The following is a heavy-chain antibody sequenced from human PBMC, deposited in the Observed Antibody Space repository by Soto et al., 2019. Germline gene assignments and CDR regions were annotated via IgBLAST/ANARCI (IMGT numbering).Heavy chain of an antibody. D-gene: IGHD1-7*01. Sequence: GGSLRLSCAASGFTFSSYWMSWVRQAPGKGLEWVANIKQDGSEKYYVDSVKGRFTISRDNAKNSLYLQMNSLRAEDTAVYYCARETGTTSLYYYYYYMDVWGKGTTVTVSS. CDR1: GFTFSSYW. CDR3: ARETGTTSLYYYYYYMDV. J-gene: IGHJ6*03. CDR2: IKQDGSEK. V-gene: IGHV3-7*01.